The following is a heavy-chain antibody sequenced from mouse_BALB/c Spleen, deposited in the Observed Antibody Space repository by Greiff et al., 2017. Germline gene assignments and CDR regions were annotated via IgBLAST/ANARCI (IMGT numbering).Heavy chain of an antibody. J-gene: IGHJ2*01. V-gene: IGHV5-17*02. D-gene: IGHD1-1*01. CDR2: ISSGSSTI. Sequence: EVQRVESGGGLVQPGGSRKLSCAASGFTFSSFGMHWVRQAPEKGLEWVAYISSGSSTIYYADTVKGRFTISRDNPKNTLFLQMTSLRSEDTAMYYCASSSTVAFDYWGQGTTLTVSS. CDR1: GFTFSSFG. CDR3: ASSSTVAFDY.